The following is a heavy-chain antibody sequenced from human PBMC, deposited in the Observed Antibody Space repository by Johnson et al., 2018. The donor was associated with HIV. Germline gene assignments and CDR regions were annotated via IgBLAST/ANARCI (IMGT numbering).Heavy chain of an antibody. CDR1: GFTFSSYA. Sequence: QVQLVESGGGVVQPGRSLRLSCAASGFTFSSYAMHWVRQAPGKGLEWVAVISYDGGKKYYADSVKGRFSISRDNSKNTLYMQMNRLRAEDTAGYFCARGEEGRSTMILGAFDIWGQGTMVTVSS. J-gene: IGHJ3*02. CDR3: ARGEEGRSTMILGAFDI. V-gene: IGHV3-30*04. D-gene: IGHD3-22*01. CDR2: ISYDGGKK.